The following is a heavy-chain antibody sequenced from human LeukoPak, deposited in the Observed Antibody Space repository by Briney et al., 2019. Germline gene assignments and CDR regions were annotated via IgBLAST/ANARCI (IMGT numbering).Heavy chain of an antibody. D-gene: IGHD3-3*01. J-gene: IGHJ5*02. V-gene: IGHV4-61*02. CDR3: ARDQFWSGPWFDP. CDR2: IYTSGST. CDR1: GGSISSGSYY. Sequence: MPSETLSLTCTVSGGSISSGSYYWSWIRQPAGKGLEWIGRIYTSGSTNYNPSLKSRVTISVDTSKNQFPLKLSSVTAADTAVYYCARDQFWSGPWFDPWGQGTLVTVSS.